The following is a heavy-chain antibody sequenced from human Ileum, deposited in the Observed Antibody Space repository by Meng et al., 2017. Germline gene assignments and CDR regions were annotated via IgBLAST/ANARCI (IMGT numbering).Heavy chain of an antibody. J-gene: IGHJ4*01. CDR3: GRGRASFYFDF. V-gene: IGHV1-3*01. Sequence: QVQFVPSGAEVKTPGASARTSCKASGFTFSNYSIYWVRQAPGQSLEWLGWIHAGSGDTKFSQTFQGRLTFDRDTSADTVYMELSSLTSGDRAVYYCGRGRASFYFDFLGQGTLVTVSS. CDR1: GFTFSNYS. D-gene: IGHD6-6*01. CDR2: IHAGSGDT.